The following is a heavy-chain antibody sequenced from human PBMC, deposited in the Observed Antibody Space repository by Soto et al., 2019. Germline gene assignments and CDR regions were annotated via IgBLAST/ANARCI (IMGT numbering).Heavy chain of an antibody. V-gene: IGHV4-61*01. CDR2: VFYSGSD. Sequence: QVQLQESGPGLVKPSETLSLTCTVSGASVSSGNHYWSWIRQPPGKELEFIAYVFYSGSDNYNPSLKSRVTPSIDTSKNQFSLNLRSVTAADTAVYYCARGRGYGYGIDYWGQGTLVTVSS. J-gene: IGHJ4*02. CDR3: ARGRGYGYGIDY. D-gene: IGHD5-18*01. CDR1: GASVSSGNHY.